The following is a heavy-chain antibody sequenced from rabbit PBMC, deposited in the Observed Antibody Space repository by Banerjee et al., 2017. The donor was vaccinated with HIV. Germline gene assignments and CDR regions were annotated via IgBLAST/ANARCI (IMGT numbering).Heavy chain of an antibody. CDR2: INTSSGNT. D-gene: IGHD2-1*01. Sequence: FSNKYVMCWVRQAPGKGLEWIACINTSSGNTVYATWAKGRFTISRTSSTTVALQMTSLTVADTATYFCARLDDDYGDYYFDLWGPGTLVTVS. J-gene: IGHJ4*01. CDR3: ARLDDDYGDYYFDL. CDR1: FSNKYV. V-gene: IGHV1S40*01.